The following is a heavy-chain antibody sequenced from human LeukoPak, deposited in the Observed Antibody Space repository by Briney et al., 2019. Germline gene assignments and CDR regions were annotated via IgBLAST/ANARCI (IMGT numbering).Heavy chain of an antibody. Sequence: SVKVSCTASGGTFSSYAISWVRQAPGQGLEWMGRIIPILGIANYAQKFQGRVTITADKSTSTAYMELSSLRSEDTAVYYCARDSSKWLHDYWGQGTLVTVSS. CDR3: ARDSSKWLHDY. CDR2: IIPILGIA. V-gene: IGHV1-69*04. D-gene: IGHD3-22*01. J-gene: IGHJ4*02. CDR1: GGTFSSYA.